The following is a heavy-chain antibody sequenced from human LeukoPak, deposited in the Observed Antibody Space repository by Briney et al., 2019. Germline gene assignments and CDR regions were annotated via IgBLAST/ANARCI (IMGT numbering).Heavy chain of an antibody. Sequence: SETLSLTCTVSGGSISSSNYYWGWIRQPPGKGLEWIGSIYYSGSTYYNPSLKSRVTISVDTSKNQFSLKLSSVTAADTAVYFCAREAATNLPQNFDYWGQGTLVTVSS. CDR1: GGSISSSNYY. CDR2: IYYSGST. V-gene: IGHV4-39*02. CDR3: AREAATNLPQNFDY. J-gene: IGHJ4*02. D-gene: IGHD4-17*01.